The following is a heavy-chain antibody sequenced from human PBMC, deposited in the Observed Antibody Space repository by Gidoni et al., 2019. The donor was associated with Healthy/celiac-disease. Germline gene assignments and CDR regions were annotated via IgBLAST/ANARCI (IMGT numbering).Heavy chain of an antibody. CDR3: ARHRTVVGDAFDI. V-gene: IGHV4-39*01. D-gene: IGHD2-15*01. Sequence: QLQLQESGPGLVKPSETLSLTCTVSGGSISSSSYYGGWIRQPPGKGLEWIGSIYYSGSTYYNPAIKSRVTISVDTSKNQFSLKLSSVTAADTAVYYCARHRTVVGDAFDIWGQGTMVTVSS. CDR2: IYYSGST. CDR1: GGSISSSSYY. J-gene: IGHJ3*02.